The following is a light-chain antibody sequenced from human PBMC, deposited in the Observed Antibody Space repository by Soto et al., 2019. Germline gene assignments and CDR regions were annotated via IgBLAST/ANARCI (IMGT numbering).Light chain of an antibody. CDR1: QSVSSN. J-gene: IGKJ4*01. CDR2: GAS. Sequence: EIVMTQSPATLSVSPGEGATLSCRASQSVSSNLAWYQQKPGQAPRLLIYGASTRATGIPVRFSGSGSGTEFTLTISSLQSEDFAVYSCQQYYKWPLTFGGGTKVDIK. CDR3: QQYYKWPLT. V-gene: IGKV3-15*01.